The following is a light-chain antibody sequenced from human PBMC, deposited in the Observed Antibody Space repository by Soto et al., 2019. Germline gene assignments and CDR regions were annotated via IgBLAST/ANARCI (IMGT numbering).Light chain of an antibody. CDR1: QNLNTN. J-gene: IGKJ4*01. CDR3: QQYTVWPFT. Sequence: EIVMTQSPATLSLSPGERATLSCRASQNLNTNLAWYQQSPGRAPRLFIYHASTRATGIPDKFSGSGSGTEFTLTISSLQSEDFALYYCQQYTVWPFTFGGGTKVDIK. CDR2: HAS. V-gene: IGKV3-15*01.